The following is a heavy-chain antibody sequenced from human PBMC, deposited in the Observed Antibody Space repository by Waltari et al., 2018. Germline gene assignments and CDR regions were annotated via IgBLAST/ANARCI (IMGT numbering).Heavy chain of an antibody. D-gene: IGHD3-3*01. J-gene: IGHJ4*02. CDR1: GGTFSSYA. CDR3: ARGARFSWVGYFDY. CDR2: VIPISVTA. V-gene: IGHV1-69*01. Sequence: QVQLVQSGAEVKKPGSSVKVSCKASGGTFSSYAISWVRQAPGQGLEWRGGVIPISVTASYARKFQVRVTITADESTRTAYMELSSLRSEDTAVYYCARGARFSWVGYFDYWGQGTLFTVSS.